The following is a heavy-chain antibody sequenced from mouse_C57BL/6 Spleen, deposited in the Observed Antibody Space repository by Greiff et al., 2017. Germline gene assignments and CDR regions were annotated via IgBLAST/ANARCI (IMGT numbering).Heavy chain of an antibody. V-gene: IGHV1-59*01. CDR3: ARSPYCCGSSGLYFDV. CDR1: GYTFTSYW. Sequence: QVQLQQPGAELVRPGTSVKLSCKASGYTFTSYWMHWVKQRPGQGLEWIGVIDPSDSYTNYNQKFKGKATLTVDTSSSTAYMQLSSLTSEDSAVYCCARSPYCCGSSGLYFDVWGTGTTVTVSS. J-gene: IGHJ1*03. D-gene: IGHD1-1*01. CDR2: IDPSDSYT.